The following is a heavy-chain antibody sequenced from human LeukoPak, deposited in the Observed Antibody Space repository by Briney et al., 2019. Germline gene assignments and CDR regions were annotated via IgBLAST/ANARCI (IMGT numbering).Heavy chain of an antibody. CDR1: GGALSGFY. Sequence: SETLSLTCAVHGGALSGFYWSWIRQSPGKGLEWIGEINPSGSTIYNPSLKSRLTMSVDTTMNHFSLNLTSVTAADTAVYYCAKKRITMIRGAPFDPWGQGTLVIVSS. D-gene: IGHD3-10*01. CDR3: AKKRITMIRGAPFDP. CDR2: INPSGST. J-gene: IGHJ5*02. V-gene: IGHV4-34*01.